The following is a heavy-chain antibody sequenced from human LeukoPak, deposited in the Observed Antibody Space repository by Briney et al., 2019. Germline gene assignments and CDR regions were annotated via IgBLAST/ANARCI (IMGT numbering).Heavy chain of an antibody. CDR3: ARLGHYDTSGDDF. D-gene: IGHD3-22*01. V-gene: IGHV1-2*02. Sequence: ASVKVSCKASGYTFTAYYLHWVRQAPGQGLEWMGWINPNSGGTNYAQKFQGRVTMTRDTSISTAYMELTRLRSDDTAVYHCARLGHYDTSGDDFWGQGTLVTVSS. CDR2: INPNSGGT. J-gene: IGHJ4*02. CDR1: GYTFTAYY.